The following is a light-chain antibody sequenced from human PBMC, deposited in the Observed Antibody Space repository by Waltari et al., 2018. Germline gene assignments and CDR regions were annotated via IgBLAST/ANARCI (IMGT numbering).Light chain of an antibody. CDR3: MQAAQFPWT. V-gene: IGKV2-24*01. CDR1: QSPVHSNGNTY. Sequence: DIVMTQTPLSAPVTLGQPASISCRCSQSPVHSNGNTYLTWLQQRPGQPPRPLIYESSKRFSGVPDRFSGSGAGTVFTLKITRVEEEDVGVYYCMQAAQFPWTFGQGTKVEIK. J-gene: IGKJ1*01. CDR2: ESS.